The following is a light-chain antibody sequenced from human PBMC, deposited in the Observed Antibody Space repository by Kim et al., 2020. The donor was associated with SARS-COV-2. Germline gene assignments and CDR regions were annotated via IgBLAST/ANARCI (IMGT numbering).Light chain of an antibody. CDR2: GTS. CDR3: QQYGNSPIT. CDR1: QSVSSSY. J-gene: IGKJ5*01. V-gene: IGKV3-20*01. Sequence: EIVLTQSPATLSLSPGERATLSCRASQSVSSSYLAWYQQKPGQAPRLLIYGTSSRATGILNRFSGSGSGTDFTLIINRLEPEDFAVYYCQQYGNSPITFGQGTRLEIK.